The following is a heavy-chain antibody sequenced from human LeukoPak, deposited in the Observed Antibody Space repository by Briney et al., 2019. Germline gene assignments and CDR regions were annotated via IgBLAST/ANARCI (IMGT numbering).Heavy chain of an antibody. Sequence: ASVKVSCTASGYTFTSYYMHWVRQAPGQGLEWMGIINPSGGSTSYAQKLQGRVTMTTDTSTSTAYMELRSLRSDDTAVYYCARAGYDLLTLAPDPANDYWGQGTLVTVSS. V-gene: IGHV1-46*01. CDR2: INPSGGST. CDR3: ARAGYDLLTLAPDPANDY. J-gene: IGHJ4*02. CDR1: GYTFTSYY. D-gene: IGHD3-9*01.